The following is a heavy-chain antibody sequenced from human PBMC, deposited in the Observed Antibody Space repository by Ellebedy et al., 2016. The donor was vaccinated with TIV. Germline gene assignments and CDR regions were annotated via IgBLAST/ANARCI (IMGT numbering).Heavy chain of an antibody. J-gene: IGHJ4*02. CDR1: GFTVSNNY. CDR3: ARDGGAARTAPPDY. CDR2: IYSTGDT. V-gene: IGHV3-66*01. Sequence: PGGSLRLSCAASGFTVSNNYMRWVRQAPGKGLEWVSLIYSTGDTQDADFVKGRFTISRDNSKNTLYLQMNSLRVEDTAVYYCARDGGAARTAPPDYWGQGTLVTVSS. D-gene: IGHD6-6*01.